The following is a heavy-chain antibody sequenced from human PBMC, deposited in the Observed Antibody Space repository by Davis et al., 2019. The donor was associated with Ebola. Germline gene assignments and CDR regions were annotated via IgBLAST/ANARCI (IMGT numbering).Heavy chain of an antibody. J-gene: IGHJ4*02. V-gene: IGHV3-66*01. CDR1: GFTFSSYW. CDR2: IYSGGST. CDR3: AIRRYYYDSSGYYDY. D-gene: IGHD3-22*01. Sequence: GESLKISCAASGFTFSSYWMSWVRQAPGKGLEWVSVIYSGGSTYYADSVKGRFTISRDNSKNTLYLQMNSLRAEDTAVYYCAIRRYYYDSSGYYDYWGQGTLVTVSS.